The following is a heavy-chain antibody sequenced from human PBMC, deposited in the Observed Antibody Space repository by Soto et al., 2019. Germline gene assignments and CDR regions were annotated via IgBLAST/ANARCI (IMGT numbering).Heavy chain of an antibody. J-gene: IGHJ6*03. CDR3: ARVPATVTTRDYYMDV. CDR1: GGTFSSYT. D-gene: IGHD4-17*01. V-gene: IGHV1-69*02. Sequence: SVKVSCKASGGTFSSYTISWVRQAPGQGLEWMGRIIPILGIANYAQKFQGRVTITADKSTSTAYMELSSLRSEDTAVYYCARVPATVTTRDYYMDVWGKGTTVTVSS. CDR2: IIPILGIA.